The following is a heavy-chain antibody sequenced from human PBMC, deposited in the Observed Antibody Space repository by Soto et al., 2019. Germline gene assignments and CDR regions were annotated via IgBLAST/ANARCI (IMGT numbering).Heavy chain of an antibody. CDR3: AKSFSSNWYDYFNS. Sequence: TGSSLRLSCLASGFGLIDFAMSWVLQAPGKGLQWVSAISGSGSDTYYADSVKGRFTISRDTSKNTLYLQMNSLRAEDTALYYCAKSFSSNWYDYFNSWGQGSLVTVSS. D-gene: IGHD6-13*01. CDR1: GFGLIDFA. V-gene: IGHV3-23*01. J-gene: IGHJ4*02. CDR2: ISGSGSDT.